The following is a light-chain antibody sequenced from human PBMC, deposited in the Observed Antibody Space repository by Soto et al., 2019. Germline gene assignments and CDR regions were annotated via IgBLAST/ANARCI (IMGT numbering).Light chain of an antibody. V-gene: IGKV3-15*01. Sequence: EIVLAQSPATLSVTPGERITLSCRATQTIGQKLAWYLQRPGQAPSLLMYGASTRATDIPARFSGSVSGTEFTLTTTGLQAADVAVYYCQQYNGWPWTFGQGTKVEI. J-gene: IGKJ1*01. CDR2: GAS. CDR3: QQYNGWPWT. CDR1: QTIGQK.